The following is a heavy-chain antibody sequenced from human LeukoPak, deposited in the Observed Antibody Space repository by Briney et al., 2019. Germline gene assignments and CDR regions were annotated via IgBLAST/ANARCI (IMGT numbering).Heavy chain of an antibody. J-gene: IGHJ6*03. V-gene: IGHV3-20*04. D-gene: IGHD4-17*01. CDR3: ARDYGDYSYYMDV. Sequence: GGSMRLSCAASGFTFDDYGMSWVRQAPGKGLEWVSGINWNGGSTGYADSVKGRFTISRDNAKNSLYLQMNSLRAEDTALYYCARDYGDYSYYMDVWGKGTTVTVSS. CDR1: GFTFDDYG. CDR2: INWNGGST.